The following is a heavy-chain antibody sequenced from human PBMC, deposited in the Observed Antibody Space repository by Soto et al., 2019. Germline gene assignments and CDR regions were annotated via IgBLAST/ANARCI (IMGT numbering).Heavy chain of an antibody. Sequence: ASVKVSCKASGYTFTSYDINWVRQATGQGLEWMGWMNPNSGNTGYAQKFQGRVTMTRNTSISTAYMELSSLRSEDTAVNYCASAYDIVVVVAATAGAFDIWGQGTMVTVSS. CDR1: GYTFTSYD. J-gene: IGHJ3*02. D-gene: IGHD2-15*01. CDR2: MNPNSGNT. CDR3: ASAYDIVVVVAATAGAFDI. V-gene: IGHV1-8*01.